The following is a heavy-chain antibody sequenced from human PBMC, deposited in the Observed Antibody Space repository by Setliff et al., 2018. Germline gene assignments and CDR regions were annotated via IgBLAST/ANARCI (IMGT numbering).Heavy chain of an antibody. CDR3: ARGGTFLYFDF. CDR2: VYYSGTA. CDR1: DGSLSTYY. V-gene: IGHV4-59*01. Sequence: SETLSLTCTVSDGSLSTYYWSWIRQPPGKGLEVIGYVYYSGTANYSPSLRSRLTISVDTSKNQFSLKLRSVTAADTAVYYCARGGTFLYFDFWGQGAPVTVSS. J-gene: IGHJ4*02. D-gene: IGHD5-12*01.